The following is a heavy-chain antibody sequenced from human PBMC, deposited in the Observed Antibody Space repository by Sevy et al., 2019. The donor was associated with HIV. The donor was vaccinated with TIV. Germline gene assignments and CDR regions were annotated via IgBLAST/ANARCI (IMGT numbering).Heavy chain of an antibody. J-gene: IGHJ4*02. Sequence: ASMKVSCKASGYTFTSYGISWVRQAPGQGLEWMGWISAYNGNTNYAQKLQGRVTMTTDTSTSTAYMELRSLRSDDTAVYYCAREGRHSSGYYDFEYWGQGTLVTVSS. CDR3: AREGRHSSGYYDFEY. CDR2: ISAYNGNT. CDR1: GYTFTSYG. D-gene: IGHD3-22*01. V-gene: IGHV1-18*01.